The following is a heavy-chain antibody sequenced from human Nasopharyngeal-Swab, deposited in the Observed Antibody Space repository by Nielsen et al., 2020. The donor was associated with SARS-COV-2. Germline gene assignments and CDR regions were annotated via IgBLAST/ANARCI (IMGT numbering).Heavy chain of an antibody. CDR1: GGTFSSYA. Sequence: SVKVSCKASGGTFSSYAISWVRQAPGQGLEWMGGIIPIFGTANYAQKFQGRVTITADKSTSTAYMELSSLRSEDTAVYYCARDADSSGYYGGGHYFDYWGQGTLVTVSS. D-gene: IGHD3-22*01. J-gene: IGHJ4*02. CDR3: ARDADSSGYYGGGHYFDY. CDR2: IIPIFGTA. V-gene: IGHV1-69*06.